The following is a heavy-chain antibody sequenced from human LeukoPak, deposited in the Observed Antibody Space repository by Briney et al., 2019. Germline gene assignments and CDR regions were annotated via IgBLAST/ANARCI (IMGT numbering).Heavy chain of an antibody. CDR2: ISPDGSST. V-gene: IGHV3-74*01. CDR1: GFTFSIYW. D-gene: IGHD6-13*01. J-gene: IGHJ4*02. CDR3: ASNFAGSSRDY. Sequence: GGSLRLSCAASGFTFSIYWMHWVRQAPGKGLVWVSRISPDGSSTNYAGSVKGRFTISRDNARNILYLQMNSLRAEDTAVYYCASNFAGSSRDYWGQGTLVTVSS.